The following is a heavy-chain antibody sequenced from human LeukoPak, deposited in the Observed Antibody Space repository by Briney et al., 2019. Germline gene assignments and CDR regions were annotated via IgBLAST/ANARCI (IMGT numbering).Heavy chain of an antibody. CDR2: ISAYNGNT. CDR1: GYTFTSYG. CDR3: ARGGHVDTAMGSWFDP. J-gene: IGHJ5*02. Sequence: GASVKVSCKASGYTFTSYGISWVRQAPGQGLEWMGWISAYNGNTNYAQKLQGRVTMTTDTSTSTAYMELRSLRSDDTAVYYCARGGHVDTAMGSWFDPWGQGTLVTVSS. V-gene: IGHV1-18*01. D-gene: IGHD5-18*01.